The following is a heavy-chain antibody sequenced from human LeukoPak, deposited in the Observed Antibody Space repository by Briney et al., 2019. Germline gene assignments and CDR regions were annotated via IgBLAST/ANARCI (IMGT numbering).Heavy chain of an antibody. CDR3: ARGLRGAHDAFDI. Sequence: PSETLSLTCTVSGGSISSYYWSWIRQPPGKGLEWIGYIYYSGSTNYNPSLKSRVTISVDTSKNQSSLKLSSVTAADTAVYYCARGLRGAHDAFDIWGQGTMVTASS. D-gene: IGHD4-17*01. V-gene: IGHV4-59*01. CDR1: GGSISSYY. CDR2: IYYSGST. J-gene: IGHJ3*02.